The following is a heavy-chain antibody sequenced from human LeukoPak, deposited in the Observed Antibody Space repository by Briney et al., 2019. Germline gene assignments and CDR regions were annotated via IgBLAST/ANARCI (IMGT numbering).Heavy chain of an antibody. J-gene: IGHJ3*02. Sequence: GGSLRLSCAASGFTVSSNYMSWVRQAPGKGLEWVSVIYSGGSTYYADSVKGGFTISRDNSKNTLYLQMNSLRAEDTAVYYCARAEVKGVDDAFDIWGQGTMVTVSS. D-gene: IGHD3-10*01. CDR1: GFTVSSNY. CDR3: ARAEVKGVDDAFDI. V-gene: IGHV3-66*01. CDR2: IYSGGST.